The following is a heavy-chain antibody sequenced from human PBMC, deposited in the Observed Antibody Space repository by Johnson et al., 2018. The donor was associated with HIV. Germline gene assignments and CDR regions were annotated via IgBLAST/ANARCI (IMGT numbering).Heavy chain of an antibody. D-gene: IGHD6-6*01. CDR1: GFSVSNTY. CDR3: ARDRRSSFDI. CDR2: INWNGGNT. J-gene: IGHJ3*02. V-gene: IGHV3-20*04. Sequence: VQLVESGGGLVQSGGSLRLSCGASGFSVSNTYMNWVRQAPGKGLEWVSGINWNGGNTGYADSVKGRFIISRDNAKNSLYLQMNSLRAEDTALYYCARDRRSSFDIWGQGTMVTVSS.